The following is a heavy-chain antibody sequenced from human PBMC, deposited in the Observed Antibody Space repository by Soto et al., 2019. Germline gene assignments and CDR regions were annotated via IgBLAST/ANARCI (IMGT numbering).Heavy chain of an antibody. CDR3: GRLEGLATISYYFDY. D-gene: IGHD3-9*01. CDR1: GGSISPHY. J-gene: IGHJ4*02. V-gene: IGHV4-59*08. Sequence: SETLSLTCAVSGGSISPHYWCWGRQPPGKGLEWIGSVYYSGSTNYNPSLESRVTISVDKSKNQFSLKLMSLSAADTAVYYCGRLEGLATISYYFDYWGQGALVTVSS. CDR2: VYYSGST.